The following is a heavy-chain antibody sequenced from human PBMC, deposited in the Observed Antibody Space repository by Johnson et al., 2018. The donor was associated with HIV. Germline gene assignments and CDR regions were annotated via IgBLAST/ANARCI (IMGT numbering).Heavy chain of an antibody. CDR3: ARDLTEYSSSADAFDI. J-gene: IGHJ3*02. D-gene: IGHD6-6*01. Sequence: VQLVESGGGLIQPGGSLRLSCAASGFTFDDYAMHWVRQAPGKGLEWVSGISWNSGSIGYVDSVKGRFTISRANAKNSLYLQMNSLRAEDTAVYYCARDLTEYSSSADAFDIWGQGTMVTVSS. CDR2: ISWNSGSI. V-gene: IGHV3-9*01. CDR1: GFTFDDYA.